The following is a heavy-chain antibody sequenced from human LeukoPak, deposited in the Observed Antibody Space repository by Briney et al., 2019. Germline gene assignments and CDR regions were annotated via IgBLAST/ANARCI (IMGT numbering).Heavy chain of an antibody. V-gene: IGHV3-30*04. D-gene: IGHD6-13*01. CDR1: GFTFSSYA. CDR3: ARNVVAKRSWPYYYYGMDV. J-gene: IGHJ6*02. CDR2: ISYDGSNK. Sequence: GRSLRLSCAASGFTFSSYAMHWVRQAPGKGLEWVAVISYDGSNKYYADSVKGRFTISRDNSKNTLYLQMNSLRAEDTAVYYCARNVVAKRSWPYYYYGMDVWGQGTTVTVSS.